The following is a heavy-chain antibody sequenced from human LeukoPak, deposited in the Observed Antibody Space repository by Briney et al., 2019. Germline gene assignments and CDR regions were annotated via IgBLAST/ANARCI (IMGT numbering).Heavy chain of an antibody. J-gene: IGHJ4*02. V-gene: IGHV3-21*01. Sequence: PGGSLRLSCAASGFTFSSYIMNWVRQAPGEGLEWVSSISGSSPSKYYADSVKGRFTISRDNAKNSLSLQMNSLRAEDTAVYYCARNEGYSLDYWGQGTLVTVSS. CDR2: ISGSSPSK. CDR1: GFTFSSYI. CDR3: ARNEGYSLDY.